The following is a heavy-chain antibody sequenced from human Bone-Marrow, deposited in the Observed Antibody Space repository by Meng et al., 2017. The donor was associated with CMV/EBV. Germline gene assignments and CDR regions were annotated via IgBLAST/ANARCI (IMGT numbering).Heavy chain of an antibody. J-gene: IGHJ4*02. D-gene: IGHD3-16*01. CDR3: AKDQLLFGGPNAYFDD. V-gene: IGHV3-30*02. CDR2: IRHDGSNK. CDR1: GFTFDTYG. Sequence: GASLKISCAASGFTFDTYGMHWVRQAPGKRLEWVAFIRHDGSNKFYGDSVRGRFTISRDNSKNTLYLQMNSLRAEETAMYYCAKDQLLFGGPNAYFDDWGQGTLVTVSS.